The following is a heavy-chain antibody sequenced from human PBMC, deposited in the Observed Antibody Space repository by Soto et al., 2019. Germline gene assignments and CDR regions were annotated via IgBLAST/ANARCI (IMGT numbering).Heavy chain of an antibody. CDR3: ANGRRVVAVAAPFDY. D-gene: IGHD6-19*01. Sequence: QVQLVESGGGVVQPGRSLRLSCAASGFTFSSYGMHWVRQAPGKGLEWVAVISYDGSNKYYADSVKGRFTISRDNSKNTLYLQLNSLRAEDTAVYYCANGRRVVAVAAPFDYWGQGTLVTVSS. CDR1: GFTFSSYG. CDR2: ISYDGSNK. V-gene: IGHV3-30*18. J-gene: IGHJ4*02.